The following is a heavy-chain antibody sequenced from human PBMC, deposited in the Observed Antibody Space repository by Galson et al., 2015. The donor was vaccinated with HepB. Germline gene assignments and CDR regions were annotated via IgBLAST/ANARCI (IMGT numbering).Heavy chain of an antibody. D-gene: IGHD4-23*01. CDR1: GFTFGDYA. CDR3: SVVTLGDYYYYYMDV. Sequence: SLRLSCAASGFTFGDYAMSWFRQAPGKGLEWVGFIRSKAYGGTTEYAASVKGRFTISRDDSKSIAYLQMNSLKTEDTAVYYCSVVTLGDYYYYYMDVWGKGTTVTVSS. CDR2: IRSKAYGGTT. J-gene: IGHJ6*03. V-gene: IGHV3-49*03.